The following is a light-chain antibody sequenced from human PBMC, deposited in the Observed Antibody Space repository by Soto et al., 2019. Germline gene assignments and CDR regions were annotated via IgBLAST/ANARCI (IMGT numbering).Light chain of an antibody. V-gene: IGKV1-13*02. Sequence: AIQLTQSPSSLSASVGDRVTITCRASQDIRGALAWYQQTPGKAPKILIYDVSTLQSGVPSRFSGSSSWTDFSLTISSLQPEDFATYFGQQFNSYPITFGQGTRLDIK. CDR1: QDIRGA. J-gene: IGKJ5*01. CDR2: DVS. CDR3: QQFNSYPIT.